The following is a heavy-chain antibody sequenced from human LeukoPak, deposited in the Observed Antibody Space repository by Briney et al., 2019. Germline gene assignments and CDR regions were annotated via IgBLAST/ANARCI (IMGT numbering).Heavy chain of an antibody. CDR1: GYIFTDYY. CDR2: NNPHSGVT. V-gene: IGHV1-2*02. D-gene: IGHD3-10*01. CDR3: ARDAYSFSGGPMSEYYYHSYYMDV. Sequence: GASVKVSCKASGYIFTDYYMHWVRQAPGQGLEWKGWNNPHSGVTNFAQKFQARFTISRDTSINTTYLEVTSLRSDDTALYYCARDAYSFSGGPMSEYYYHSYYMDVWGKGTTVTIS. J-gene: IGHJ6*03.